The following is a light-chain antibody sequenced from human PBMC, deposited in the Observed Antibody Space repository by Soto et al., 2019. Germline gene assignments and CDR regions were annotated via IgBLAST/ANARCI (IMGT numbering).Light chain of an antibody. Sequence: EIVLTQSPGTLSSFPGARAPLSCRARQTINNNVAGYQLKEAQVPRLLIYGASTRAADVPARFSGGGSGTEFTLTISSLQSEDFAEYHCHQYNNWPQTFGQGTKV. J-gene: IGKJ1*01. CDR2: GAS. CDR3: HQYNNWPQT. CDR1: QTINNN. V-gene: IGKV3-15*01.